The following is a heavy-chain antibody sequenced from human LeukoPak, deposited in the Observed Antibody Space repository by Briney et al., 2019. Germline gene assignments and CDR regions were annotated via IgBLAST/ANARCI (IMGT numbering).Heavy chain of an antibody. CDR3: ARDGITMVRGVIKYYYGMDV. V-gene: IGHV3-53*01. CDR1: GFTVSSNY. Sequence: GGSLRLSCAASGFTVSSNYVSWVRQAPGKGLEWVSVIYSGGSTYYADSVKGRFTISRDNSKNTLYLQMNSLRAEDTAVYYCARDGITMVRGVIKYYYGMDVWGQGTTVTVSS. CDR2: IYSGGST. J-gene: IGHJ6*02. D-gene: IGHD3-10*01.